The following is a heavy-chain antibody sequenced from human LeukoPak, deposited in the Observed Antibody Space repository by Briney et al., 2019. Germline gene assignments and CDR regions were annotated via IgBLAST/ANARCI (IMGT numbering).Heavy chain of an antibody. V-gene: IGHV1-24*01. CDR1: GYTLTELS. J-gene: IGHJ3*02. CDR3: ATDPTMAYAFDI. D-gene: IGHD3-10*01. Sequence: ASVKVSCKVSGYTLTELSTHWVRQAPGKGLEWMGGFDPEDGETIYAQKFQGRVTMTEDTSTDTAYMELSSLRSEDTAVYYCATDPTMAYAFDIWGQGTMVTVSS. CDR2: FDPEDGET.